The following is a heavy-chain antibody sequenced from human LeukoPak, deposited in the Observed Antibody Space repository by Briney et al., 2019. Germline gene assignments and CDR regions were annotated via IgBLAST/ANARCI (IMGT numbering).Heavy chain of an antibody. V-gene: IGHV3-7*01. J-gene: IGHJ4*02. CDR1: GFTFSSYW. D-gene: IGHD4-11*01. CDR2: IKQDGSAK. CDR3: ARSLTSKLY. Sequence: GGSLRLSCAVSGFTFSSYWMSWVRQAPGKGLEWVANIKQDGSAKYYLDSVKGRFTISRDNAKNSLYLQMNSLRAEDTAVYYCARSLTSKLYWGQGTLVTVSS.